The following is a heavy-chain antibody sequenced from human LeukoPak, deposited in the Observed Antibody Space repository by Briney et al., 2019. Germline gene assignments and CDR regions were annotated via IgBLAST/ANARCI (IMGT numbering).Heavy chain of an antibody. CDR2: INSDGSST. J-gene: IGHJ6*02. CDR1: GFTFSNYW. Sequence: GGSLRLSGAASGFTFSNYWMHWVRQAPGKGPVWVSRINSDGSSTTYADSVKGRFTISRDNAKNTLYLQMNSLRAEDTAVYYCARDYGRSRDYGMDVWGQGTTVTVSS. V-gene: IGHV3-74*01. CDR3: ARDYGRSRDYGMDV. D-gene: IGHD3-10*01.